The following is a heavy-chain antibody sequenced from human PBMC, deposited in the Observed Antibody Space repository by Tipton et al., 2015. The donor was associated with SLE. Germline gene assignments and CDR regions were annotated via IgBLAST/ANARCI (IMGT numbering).Heavy chain of an antibody. D-gene: IGHD3-16*01. J-gene: IGHJ4*02. V-gene: IGHV4-34*01. Sequence: LRLSCDVYGGSFSGYYCTWIRQPPGKGQEWIGEINHSGGTNYNPSLKSRVTISVDPSKNQFSLKLTSVTAADAAVYYCARGKRYGPYEWGQGTLVTVPS. CDR2: INHSGGT. CDR3: ARGKRYGPYE. CDR1: GGSFSGYY.